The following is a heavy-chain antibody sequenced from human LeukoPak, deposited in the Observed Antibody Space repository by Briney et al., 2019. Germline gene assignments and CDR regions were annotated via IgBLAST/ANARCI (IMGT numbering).Heavy chain of an antibody. Sequence: SETLSLTCSVSGGTLNSFYWSWIRQPPGKGLEWIGYVYYTGNTNYNPSLKSRVTISADTSKNQFSLKLSSVTAADTAVYYCARQYSSGWYGVQNNWFDPWGQGTLVTVSS. V-gene: IGHV4-59*08. J-gene: IGHJ5*02. CDR1: GGTLNSFY. CDR2: VYYTGNT. CDR3: ARQYSSGWYGVQNNWFDP. D-gene: IGHD6-19*01.